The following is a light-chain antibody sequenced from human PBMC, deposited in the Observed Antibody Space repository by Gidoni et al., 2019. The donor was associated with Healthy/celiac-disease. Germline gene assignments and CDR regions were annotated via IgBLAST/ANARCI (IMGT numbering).Light chain of an antibody. Sequence: DIQMTQSPSSLSASVRDRVTITCRASQSISSYLNWYQQKPGKAPKLLIYAASTLQSGVPSRFSGSGSGTDFTLTISSLQPEEFATYYCQQSYSTPPVTFGPGTKVDIK. CDR2: AAS. CDR1: QSISSY. J-gene: IGKJ3*01. V-gene: IGKV1-39*01. CDR3: QQSYSTPPVT.